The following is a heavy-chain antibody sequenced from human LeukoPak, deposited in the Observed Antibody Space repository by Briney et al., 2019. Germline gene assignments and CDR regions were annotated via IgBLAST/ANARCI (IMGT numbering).Heavy chain of an antibody. Sequence: EASVKVSCKTSGYTFTGYDISWVRQAAGQGFEWTGWMHPNSGDTGYAHNLQGRITITRDSSTATVFMELSSLRSEDTAMYYCARGRLNGNVDFWGQGTLVTVSS. J-gene: IGHJ4*02. CDR3: ARGRLNGNVDF. CDR1: GYTFTGYD. CDR2: MHPNSGDT. D-gene: IGHD1-20*01. V-gene: IGHV1-8*01.